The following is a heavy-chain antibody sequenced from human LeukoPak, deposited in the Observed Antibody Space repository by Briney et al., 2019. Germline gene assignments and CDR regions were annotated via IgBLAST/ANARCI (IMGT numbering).Heavy chain of an antibody. D-gene: IGHD2-15*01. Sequence: GGSQRLSCAASGFTFSNNWMTWVRQAPGKGLESGAHIKHDGSEDYYLDSVKGRFTISRDNAKSSIWLQMNTLRDEDTAVYYCAIDQTPFYWGQGSLVTVSS. J-gene: IGHJ4*02. CDR2: IKHDGSED. V-gene: IGHV3-7*01. CDR3: AIDQTPFY. CDR1: GFTFSNNW.